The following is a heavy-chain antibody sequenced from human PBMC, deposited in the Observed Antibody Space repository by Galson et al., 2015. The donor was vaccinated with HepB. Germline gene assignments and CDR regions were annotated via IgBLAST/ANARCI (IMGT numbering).Heavy chain of an antibody. Sequence: SLRLSCAASGFTFSSYAMHWVRQAPGKGLEWVAVISYDGSNKYYADSVKGRFTISRDNSKNTLYLQMNSLRAEDTAVYYCARDYRSGYSSSWDNYYYYYGMDVWGQGTTVTVSS. D-gene: IGHD6-13*01. CDR1: GFTFSSYA. V-gene: IGHV3-30*04. CDR3: ARDYRSGYSSSWDNYYYYYGMDV. J-gene: IGHJ6*02. CDR2: ISYDGSNK.